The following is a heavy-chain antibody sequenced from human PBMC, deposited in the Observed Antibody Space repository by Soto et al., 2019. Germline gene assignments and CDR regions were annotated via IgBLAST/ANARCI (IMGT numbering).Heavy chain of an antibody. CDR1: GGSISSYY. D-gene: IGHD6-13*01. CDR3: ARHTLQQPLGEYNWFDP. Sequence: PSETLSLTCTVSGGSISSYYWSWIRQPPGKGLEWIGYIYYSGSTNYNPSLKSRVTISVDTSKNQFSLKLSSVTAADTAVYYCARHTLQQPLGEYNWFDPWGQGTLVTVSS. CDR2: IYYSGST. V-gene: IGHV4-59*08. J-gene: IGHJ5*02.